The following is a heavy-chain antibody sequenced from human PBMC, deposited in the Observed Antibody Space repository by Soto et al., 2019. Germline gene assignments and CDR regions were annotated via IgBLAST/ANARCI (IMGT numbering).Heavy chain of an antibody. CDR1: GGSFSGYY. CDR3: ARRYGGNFDY. D-gene: IGHD1-26*01. Sequence: ETLSLTCAVYGGSFSGYYWSWIRQPPGKGLEWIGYIYYSGSTNYNPSLKSRVTISVDTSKNQFSLKLSSVTAADTAVYYCARRYGGNFDYWGQGTLVTVSS. V-gene: IGHV4-59*01. J-gene: IGHJ4*02. CDR2: IYYSGST.